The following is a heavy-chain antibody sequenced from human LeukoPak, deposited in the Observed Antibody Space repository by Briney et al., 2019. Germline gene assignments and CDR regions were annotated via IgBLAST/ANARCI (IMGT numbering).Heavy chain of an antibody. CDR3: ARGMPTVL. Sequence: KTSETLSLTCTVSGDSISSSSYYWGWIRQPPGKGLEWIGSIYHSGSTYYNPSLKSRVTISVDRSKNQFSLKLSSVTAADTAVYYCARGMPTVLWGQGTLVTVSS. V-gene: IGHV4-39*07. CDR1: GDSISSSSYY. J-gene: IGHJ4*02. CDR2: IYHSGST. D-gene: IGHD1-26*01.